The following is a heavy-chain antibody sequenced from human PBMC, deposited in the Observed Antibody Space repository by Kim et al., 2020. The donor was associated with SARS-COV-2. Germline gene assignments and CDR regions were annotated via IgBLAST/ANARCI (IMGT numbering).Heavy chain of an antibody. Sequence: YNPSLKSRVTISVDTSKNQFSLKLNSVTAADTAVYYCAGRGRGVINWFDPWGQGTLVTVSS. D-gene: IGHD3-10*01. CDR3: AGRGRGVINWFDP. J-gene: IGHJ5*02. V-gene: IGHV4-61*07.